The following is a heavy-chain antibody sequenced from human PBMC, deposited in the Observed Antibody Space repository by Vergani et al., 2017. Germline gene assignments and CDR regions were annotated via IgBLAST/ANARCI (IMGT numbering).Heavy chain of an antibody. CDR3: ARDRGSSVDYNFDY. Sequence: QVQLVQSGAEVKKPGAPVKVSCEGSDYPSRNYGISWVRQAPGEGLEWLGWISVYNGETKFAQKFKGRVTLTKDTSTDTAYMEMGGLGSDDTADYYCARDRGSSVDYNFDYWGQGTLVTVSS. J-gene: IGHJ4*02. V-gene: IGHV1-18*04. CDR1: DYPSRNYG. CDR2: ISVYNGET. D-gene: IGHD1-26*01.